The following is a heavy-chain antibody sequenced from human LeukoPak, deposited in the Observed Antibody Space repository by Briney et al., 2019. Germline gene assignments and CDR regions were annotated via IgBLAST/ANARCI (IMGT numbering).Heavy chain of an antibody. CDR1: GFTFDDYA. CDR2: ISWNSGTI. V-gene: IGHV3-9*01. J-gene: IGHJ6*02. CDR3: TKDAGLYYAYYGMDV. D-gene: IGHD6-13*01. Sequence: PGRSLRLSCAASGFTFDDYAMLWVRQAPGKGLEWVSGISWNSGTIGYADSVKGRFIISRDSAKNSLYLQMNSLRAEDTALYYCTKDAGLYYAYYGMDVWGQGTTVTVSS.